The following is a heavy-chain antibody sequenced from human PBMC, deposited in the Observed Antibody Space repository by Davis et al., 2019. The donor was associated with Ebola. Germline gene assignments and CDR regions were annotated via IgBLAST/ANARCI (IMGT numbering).Heavy chain of an antibody. Sequence: HSQTLSLTCDISGDIVSRGAWNWIRQSPSRGLEWLGRTYYSSKWYNDYAVSVKSRININPDTSKNQVSLQLNSVSPEDTAVYYCARGWLRVGFDSWGQGTLVTVSS. CDR2: TYYSSKWYN. V-gene: IGHV6-1*01. CDR3: ARGWLRVGFDS. D-gene: IGHD5-12*01. J-gene: IGHJ4*02. CDR1: GDIVSRGA.